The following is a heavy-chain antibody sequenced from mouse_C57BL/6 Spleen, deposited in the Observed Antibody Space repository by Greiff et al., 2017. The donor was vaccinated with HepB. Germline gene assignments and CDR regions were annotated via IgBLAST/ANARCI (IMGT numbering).Heavy chain of an antibody. V-gene: IGHV5-9-1*02. CDR2: ISSGGDYI. CDR1: GFTFSSYA. J-gene: IGHJ4*01. CDR3: TSFDYDVHYAMDY. D-gene: IGHD2-4*01. Sequence: EVQLVESGEGLVKPGGSLKLSCAASGFTFSSYAMSWVRQTPEKRLEWVAYISSGGDYIYYADTVKGRFTISRDNARNTLYLQMSSLKAEDTAMYYCTSFDYDVHYAMDYWGQGTSVTVSS.